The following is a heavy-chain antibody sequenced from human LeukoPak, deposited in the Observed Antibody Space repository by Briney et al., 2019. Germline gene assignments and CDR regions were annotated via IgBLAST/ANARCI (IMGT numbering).Heavy chain of an antibody. Sequence: ASVKVSCKASGYTFSGYSMHWVRQAPGQGLEWMGRINPNSGVTYYAQKFKGRVTMTSDTPITTSYMELSTLTSDDTATYYCARDASNWSAFGCWGQGTLVIVSS. CDR1: GYTFSGYS. V-gene: IGHV1-2*06. CDR3: ARDASNWSAFGC. J-gene: IGHJ4*02. D-gene: IGHD1-20*01. CDR2: INPNSGVT.